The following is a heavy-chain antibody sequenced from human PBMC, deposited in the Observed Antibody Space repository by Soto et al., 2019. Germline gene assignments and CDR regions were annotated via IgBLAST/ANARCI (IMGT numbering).Heavy chain of an antibody. Sequence: EVQLVESGGGLVKPGRSLRLSCAASGFTFDDYAMHWVRQGPGKGLEWVSSISWNSGNLGYADSVKGRFTISRDNAKNSLYLQMNSLRGEDTALYYCAKGASTTVFSFNDYWCQGTLVTVSS. D-gene: IGHD4-17*01. CDR1: GFTFDDYA. CDR2: ISWNSGNL. J-gene: IGHJ4*02. V-gene: IGHV3-9*01. CDR3: AKGASTTVFSFNDY.